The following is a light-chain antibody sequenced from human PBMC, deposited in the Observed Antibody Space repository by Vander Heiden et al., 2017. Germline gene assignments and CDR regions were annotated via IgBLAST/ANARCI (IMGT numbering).Light chain of an antibody. V-gene: IGKV1-39*01. CDR2: AAS. CDR1: QSISSY. Sequence: DIHMTQSLLSLSASVGDRVTITCRASQSISSYLNWYQQKPAKAPKFLMYAASSLQSRVPSRIGGSGSGTDFTLTISSLQPEDFAAYYCHQSYNTHTWTFGGGTKVEIK. CDR3: HQSYNTHTWT. J-gene: IGKJ1*01.